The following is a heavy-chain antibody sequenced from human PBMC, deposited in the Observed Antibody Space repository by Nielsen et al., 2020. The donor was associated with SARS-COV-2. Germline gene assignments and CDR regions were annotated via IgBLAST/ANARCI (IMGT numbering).Heavy chain of an antibody. V-gene: IGHV1-3*01. D-gene: IGHD3-10*01. J-gene: IGHJ4*02. Sequence: KFQGRVTMTRDTSANTAYMELSSLSSEDTAVYYCARDLLRGSGSYFHYFDYWGQGTLVTVSS. CDR3: ARDLLRGSGSYFHYFDY.